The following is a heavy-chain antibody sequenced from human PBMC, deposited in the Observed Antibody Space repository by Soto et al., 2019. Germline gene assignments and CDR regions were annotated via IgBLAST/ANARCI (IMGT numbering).Heavy chain of an antibody. CDR3: ARSGVRGVILYYYYGMDV. Sequence: PSETLSLTCAVYGGSFSGYYWSWIRQPPGKGLEWIGEINHSGSTNYNPSLKSRVTISVDTSKNQFSLKLSSVTAADTAVYYCARSGVRGVILYYYYGMDVWGQGPRSPSP. D-gene: IGHD3-10*01. J-gene: IGHJ6*02. V-gene: IGHV4-34*01. CDR1: GGSFSGYY. CDR2: INHSGST.